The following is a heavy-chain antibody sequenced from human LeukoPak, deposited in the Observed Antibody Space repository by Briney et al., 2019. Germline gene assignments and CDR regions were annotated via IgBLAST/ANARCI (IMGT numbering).Heavy chain of an antibody. J-gene: IGHJ4*02. CDR3: ARHLRQQWLEPLDY. Sequence: KPGGSLRLSCAVSGFTFSSYWMSWVRQPPGKGLEWIRSIYYSGSTYYNPSLKSRVTISVDTSKNQFSLKLSSVTAADTAVYYCARHLRQQWLEPLDYWGQGTLVTVSS. CDR1: GFTFSSYW. CDR2: IYYSGST. D-gene: IGHD6-19*01. V-gene: IGHV4-39*01.